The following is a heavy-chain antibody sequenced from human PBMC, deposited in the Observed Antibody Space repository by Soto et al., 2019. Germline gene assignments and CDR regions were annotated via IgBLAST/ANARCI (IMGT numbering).Heavy chain of an antibody. D-gene: IGHD4-4*01. CDR2: IYHSGST. V-gene: IGHV4-30-2*01. J-gene: IGHJ4*02. Sequence: QLQLQESGSGLVKPSQTLSLTCAVSGGSISSGGYYWSWIRQPPGKGLEWIGYIYHSGSTYYNLSLRSRVSMSVDRSKNQFALNLNSVTAADTAVYYCASTYDYTFDYWGQGTLVTVSS. CDR3: ASTYDYTFDY. CDR1: GGSISSGGYY.